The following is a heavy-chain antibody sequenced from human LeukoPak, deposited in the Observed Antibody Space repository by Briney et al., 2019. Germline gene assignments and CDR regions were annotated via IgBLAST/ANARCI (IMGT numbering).Heavy chain of an antibody. Sequence: GGSLRLSCVASGFTFSSHWMHWVRRAPGKGLVWVSRVSSDGSSTRYADSVQGRFTISRDNSKNTLYLQLNSLRAEDTGLYYCAKGDGINHYHWFDPWGQGTLVTVSS. J-gene: IGHJ5*02. CDR3: AKGDGINHYHWFDP. CDR1: GFTFSSHW. CDR2: VSSDGSST. V-gene: IGHV3-74*01. D-gene: IGHD2-15*01.